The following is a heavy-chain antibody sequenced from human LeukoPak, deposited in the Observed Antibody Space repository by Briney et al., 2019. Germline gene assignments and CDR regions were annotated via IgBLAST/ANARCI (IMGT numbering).Heavy chain of an antibody. Sequence: SETLSLTCGVSGVSFSGYYWSWIRQPPGKGPEWIGEISHSGSTSYNPSLQRRVTISLDTSRNQFSLNLAFVTPADTAIYYCTKTSPGVPLDFWGQGALVTVSS. CDR2: ISHSGST. D-gene: IGHD7-27*01. J-gene: IGHJ4*02. V-gene: IGHV4-34*01. CDR1: GVSFSGYY. CDR3: TKTSPGVPLDF.